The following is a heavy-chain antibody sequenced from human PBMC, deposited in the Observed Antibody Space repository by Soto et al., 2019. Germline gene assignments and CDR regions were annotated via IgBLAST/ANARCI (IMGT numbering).Heavy chain of an antibody. CDR2: ISGSGGST. D-gene: IGHD6-19*01. Sequence: GGSLRLSCAASGFTFSSYAMSWVRQAPGKGLEWVSAISGSGGSTYYADSVKGRFTISRDNSKNTLYLQMNSLRAEDTAVYYCAKHNARYSSGWYYFDYWGQGTLVTVSS. CDR1: GFTFSSYA. CDR3: AKHNARYSSGWYYFDY. V-gene: IGHV3-23*01. J-gene: IGHJ4*02.